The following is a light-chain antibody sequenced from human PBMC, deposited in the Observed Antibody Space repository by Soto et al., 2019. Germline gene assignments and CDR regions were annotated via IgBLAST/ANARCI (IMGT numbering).Light chain of an antibody. J-gene: IGKJ1*01. CDR3: QQYNSYPA. Sequence: DIQMTQSPFTLSASVGDRVTITCRASQSISSWLAWYQPKPGKAPKLLIYDASSLESGVPSRFSGSGSGTEFTLTISSLQPDDFATYYCQQYNSYPAFGHGTKVDIK. CDR2: DAS. CDR1: QSISSW. V-gene: IGKV1-5*01.